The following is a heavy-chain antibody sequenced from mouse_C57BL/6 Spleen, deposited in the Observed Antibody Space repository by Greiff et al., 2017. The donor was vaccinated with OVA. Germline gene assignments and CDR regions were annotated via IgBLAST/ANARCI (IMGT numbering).Heavy chain of an antibody. J-gene: IGHJ3*01. CDR1: GYAFSSSW. D-gene: IGHD2-4*01. CDR2: IYPGDGDT. V-gene: IGHV1-82*01. CDR3: ARDYDYDDGCAY. Sequence: VQLQQSGPELVKPGASVKISCKASGYAFSSSWMNWVKQRPGKGLEWIGRIYPGDGDTNYNGKFKGKATLTADKSSSTAYMQLSSLTSEDSAVYFCARDYDYDDGCAYWGQGTLVTVSA.